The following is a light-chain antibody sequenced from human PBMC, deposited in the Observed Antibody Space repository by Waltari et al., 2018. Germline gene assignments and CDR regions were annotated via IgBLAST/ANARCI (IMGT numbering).Light chain of an antibody. CDR3: QQYSNSSRT. CDR1: QSVTNW. J-gene: IGKJ1*01. CDR2: KAS. V-gene: IGKV1-5*03. Sequence: DIHMTQSPSTLSASVGDRVTITCRASQSVTNWLAWYQHKPGKAPKVLIYKASSLESGVPSRFSGRGYGTEFTLTINSLQPDDVATYYCQQYSNSSRTFDQGTKVEVK.